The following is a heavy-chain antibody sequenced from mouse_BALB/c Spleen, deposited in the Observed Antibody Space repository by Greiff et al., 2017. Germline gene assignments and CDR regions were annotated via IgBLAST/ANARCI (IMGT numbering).Heavy chain of an antibody. CDR1: GFNIKDTY. Sequence: VQLQQSGGELVKPGGSVQLSCPASGFNIKDTYIDWVKQRPEQGLEWIGRIDPANGNTKYDPKFQGKATITADTSSNTAYLQLSSLTSEDTAVYYCARGVYYDYDDYWGQGTSVTVSS. V-gene: IGHV14-3*02. CDR2: IDPANGNT. CDR3: ARGVYYDYDDY. D-gene: IGHD2-4*01. J-gene: IGHJ4*01.